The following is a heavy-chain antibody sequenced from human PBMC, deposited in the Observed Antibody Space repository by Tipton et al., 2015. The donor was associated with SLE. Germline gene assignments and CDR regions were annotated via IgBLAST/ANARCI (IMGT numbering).Heavy chain of an antibody. CDR1: GGSISSYY. J-gene: IGHJ6*03. V-gene: IGHV4-59*01. Sequence: TLSLTCTVSGGSISSYYWSWIRQPPGKGLEWIGYIYYSGSTNYNPSLKSRVTMSVDTSKNQFSLKLSSVTAADTAIYYCARGGLTYGYYYYMDVWGKGTTVTVSS. CDR3: ARGGLTYGYYYYMDV. D-gene: IGHD4-17*01. CDR2: IYYSGST.